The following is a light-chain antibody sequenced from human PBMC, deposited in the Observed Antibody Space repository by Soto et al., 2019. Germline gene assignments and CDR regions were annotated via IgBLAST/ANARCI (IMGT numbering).Light chain of an antibody. CDR2: DVS. CDR3: SSYTSSRV. Sequence: QSVLTQPASVSGSPGQSITISCTGTSSDVGGYNYVSWYQQHPGKAPKLMIYDVSNRPSGVSNRFSGSKSGNTASLTISGLRAEDEADYYCSSYTSSRVFGGGTKVTVL. CDR1: SSDVGGYNY. V-gene: IGLV2-14*01. J-gene: IGLJ3*02.